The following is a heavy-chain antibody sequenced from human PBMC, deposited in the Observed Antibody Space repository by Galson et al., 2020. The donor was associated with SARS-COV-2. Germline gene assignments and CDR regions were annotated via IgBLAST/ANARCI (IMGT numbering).Heavy chain of an antibody. CDR2: ISPGGSKR. J-gene: IGHJ4*02. V-gene: IGHV3-7*05. CDR1: GFTFGSSW. D-gene: IGHD3-10*01. CDR3: AGWSGDNF. Sequence: TGGSLRLSCVASGFTFGSSWMNWVRRAPGKGLEWVANISPGGSKRYVDYVKGRFTVSRDNDKNVMYLQMNNLRGEDTAIYYCAGWSGDNFWGQGTQVTVSS.